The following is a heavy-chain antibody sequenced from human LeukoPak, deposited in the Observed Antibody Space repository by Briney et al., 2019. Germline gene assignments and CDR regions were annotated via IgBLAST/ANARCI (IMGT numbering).Heavy chain of an antibody. J-gene: IGHJ4*02. CDR1: GGSISSSSYY. D-gene: IGHD3-22*01. CDR3: AASVVTLFDY. Sequence: SETLSLTCTVSGGSISSSSYYWGWIRQPPGKGLEWIGSIYYSGSTYYNPSLRSRVTISVDTSKNQFSLKLSSVTAADTAVYYCAASVVTLFDYWGQGTLVTVSS. CDR2: IYYSGST. V-gene: IGHV4-39*01.